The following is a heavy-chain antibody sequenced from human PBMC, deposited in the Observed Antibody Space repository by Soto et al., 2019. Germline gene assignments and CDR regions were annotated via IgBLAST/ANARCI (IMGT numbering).Heavy chain of an antibody. CDR2: IYYSGST. CDR3: ARRPFIVVVVAATPRVASWFDP. J-gene: IGHJ5*02. V-gene: IGHV4-39*01. D-gene: IGHD2-15*01. Sequence: SETLSLTCTVSGGSISSSSYYWGWIRQPPGKGLEWIGSIYYSGSTYYKPSLKSRVTISVDTSKNQFSLKLSSVTAADTAVYYCARRPFIVVVVAATPRVASWFDPWGQGTLVTVSS. CDR1: GGSISSSSYY.